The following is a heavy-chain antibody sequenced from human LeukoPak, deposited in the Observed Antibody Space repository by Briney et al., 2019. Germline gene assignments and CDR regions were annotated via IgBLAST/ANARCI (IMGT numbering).Heavy chain of an antibody. CDR3: ARGLRYFDWASFRGPFDY. J-gene: IGHJ4*02. CDR2: IIPIFGTA. D-gene: IGHD3-9*01. V-gene: IGHV1-69*13. Sequence: SVKVSCKASGGTFSSYAISWVRQAPGQGLEWMGGIIPIFGTANYAQKFQGRVTITADESTSTAYVELSSLRSEDTAAYYCARGLRYFDWASFRGPFDYWGQGTLVTVSS. CDR1: GGTFSSYA.